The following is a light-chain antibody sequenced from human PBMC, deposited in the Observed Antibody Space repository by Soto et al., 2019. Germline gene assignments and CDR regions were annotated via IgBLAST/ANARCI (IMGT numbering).Light chain of an antibody. CDR3: QQYGSSPLT. Sequence: ESVLTQSPGTLSLSPGERATLSCRASQSVSSSYLAWYQQKPGQAPRLLIYGASSRATGIPDRFSGSGSGTDFTLPISRLEPEDFAVYYCQQYGSSPLTFGGGTKVQIQ. V-gene: IGKV3-20*01. J-gene: IGKJ4*01. CDR1: QSVSSSY. CDR2: GAS.